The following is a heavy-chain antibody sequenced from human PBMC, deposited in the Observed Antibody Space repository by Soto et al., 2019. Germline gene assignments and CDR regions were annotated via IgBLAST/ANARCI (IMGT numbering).Heavy chain of an antibody. Sequence: SVKVSCKASGGTFSSYAISWVRQATGQGLEWMGGIIPIFGTANYAQKFQGRVTITADESTSTAYMELSSLRSEDTAVYYCARVLTIAATERYYYYYYGMDVWGQGTTVTVSS. CDR2: IIPIFGTA. CDR3: ARVLTIAATERYYYYYYGMDV. CDR1: GGTFSSYA. V-gene: IGHV1-69*13. D-gene: IGHD6-6*01. J-gene: IGHJ6*02.